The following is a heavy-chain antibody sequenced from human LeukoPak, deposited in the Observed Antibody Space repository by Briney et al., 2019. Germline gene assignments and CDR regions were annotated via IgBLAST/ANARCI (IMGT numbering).Heavy chain of an antibody. V-gene: IGHV3-7*01. Sequence: GGSLRLSCAASGFTFSTYWMGWVRQAPGKGLEWVAKIKPDGSEKDHVDSVKGRFTISRDNAKNSLYLQLNSLRAEDTAVYYCARSKFYFDYWGQGTLVTVSS. CDR2: IKPDGSEK. CDR3: ARSKFYFDY. J-gene: IGHJ4*02. CDR1: GFTFSTYW.